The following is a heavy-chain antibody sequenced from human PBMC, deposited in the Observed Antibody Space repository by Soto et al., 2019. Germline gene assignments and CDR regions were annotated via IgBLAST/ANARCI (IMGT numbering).Heavy chain of an antibody. CDR1: GGSISSGGYS. J-gene: IGHJ5*02. V-gene: IGHV4-30-2*01. CDR2: IYHSGST. CDR3: ARSIVVVVAATPNWFDP. D-gene: IGHD2-15*01. Sequence: SETLSLTCAVSGGSISSGGYSWSWIRQPPGKGLEWIGYIYHSGSTYYNPSLKSRVTISVDRSKNQFSLKLSSVTAADTAVYYCARSIVVVVAATPNWFDPWGQGTLVTVSS.